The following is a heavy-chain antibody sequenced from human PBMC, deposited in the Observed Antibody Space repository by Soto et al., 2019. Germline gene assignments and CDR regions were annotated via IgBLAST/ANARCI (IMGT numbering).Heavy chain of an antibody. V-gene: IGHV1-2*02. D-gene: IGHD3-9*01. J-gene: IGHJ4*02. CDR2: INPNFGGT. CDR1: GYTFTGYY. Sequence: ASVKVSCKASGYTFTGYYMHWVRQAPGQGLEWMGWINPNFGGTNYAQKFQGRVTITADESTSTAYMELSSLRSEDTAVYYCARHPELRYFDWLFYWGQGTQVTVSS. CDR3: ARHPELRYFDWLFY.